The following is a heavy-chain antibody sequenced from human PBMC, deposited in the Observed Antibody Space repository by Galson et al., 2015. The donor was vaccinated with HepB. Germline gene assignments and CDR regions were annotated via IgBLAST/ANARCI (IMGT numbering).Heavy chain of an antibody. J-gene: IGHJ4*02. Sequence: SLRLSCAASGFTFSSYSMNWVRQAPGKGLEWVSYISSSSSTIYYADSVKGRFTISRDNVKNSLYLQMNSLRDEDTAVYYCARDLVSGYSYGFDYWGQGTLVTVSS. V-gene: IGHV3-48*02. CDR1: GFTFSSYS. CDR3: ARDLVSGYSYGFDY. CDR2: ISSSSSTI. D-gene: IGHD5-18*01.